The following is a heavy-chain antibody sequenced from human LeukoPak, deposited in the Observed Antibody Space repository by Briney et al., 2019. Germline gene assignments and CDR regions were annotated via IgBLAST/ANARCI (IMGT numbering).Heavy chain of an antibody. D-gene: IGHD2-21*01. V-gene: IGHV4-59*08. Sequence: SETLSLTCSVSGASISSYYWSWIRQPPGRGLEWIGYIDYSGSTNYSPSLKSRVTISADTSKNQFSLKLTSLTAADTALYFCARHYSSGPFDYWGQGTLVTVSS. J-gene: IGHJ4*02. CDR1: GASISSYY. CDR3: ARHYSSGPFDY. CDR2: IDYSGST.